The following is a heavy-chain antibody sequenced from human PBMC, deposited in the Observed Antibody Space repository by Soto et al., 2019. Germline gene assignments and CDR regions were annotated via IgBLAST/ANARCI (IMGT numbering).Heavy chain of an antibody. CDR1: GFTFSSYG. CDR2: IWYDGSNK. CDR3: ARENYGDYRRFQH. V-gene: IGHV3-33*01. J-gene: IGHJ1*01. Sequence: QVQLVESGGGVVQPGRSLRLSCAASGFTFSSYGMHWVRQAPGKGLEWVAVIWYDGSNKYYADSVKGRFTISRDNSKNTLYLQMNSLRDEDTAVYYCARENYGDYRRFQHWGQGTLVTVSS. D-gene: IGHD4-17*01.